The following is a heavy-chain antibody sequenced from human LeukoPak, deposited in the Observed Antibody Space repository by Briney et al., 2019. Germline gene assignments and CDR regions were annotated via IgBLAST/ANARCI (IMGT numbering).Heavy chain of an antibody. CDR3: AKVHCSGGSCYLDY. Sequence: GGSLRLSCAASGFTFSSYGMHCVRQTPGKGLEWVAVISYDGSNKYYADSVKGRFTISRDNSKNTLYLQMNSLRAEDTAVYYCAKVHCSGGSCYLDYWGQGTLVTVSS. J-gene: IGHJ4*02. CDR1: GFTFSSYG. D-gene: IGHD2-15*01. V-gene: IGHV3-30*18. CDR2: ISYDGSNK.